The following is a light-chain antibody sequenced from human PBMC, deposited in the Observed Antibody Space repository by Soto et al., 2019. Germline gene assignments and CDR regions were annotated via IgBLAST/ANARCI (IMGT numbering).Light chain of an antibody. V-gene: IGKV1-27*01. CDR1: QCISNY. Sequence: DIQMTQYPSSLSASVGDRVTITCRASQCISNYLAWYQQKPGKVPKLLIYAASTLQSGVPSRFSGSLSGTDVTLSISSLQPEDVANYYCQKHNSAPLTLGGVTKVEIK. CDR3: QKHNSAPLT. J-gene: IGKJ4*02. CDR2: AAS.